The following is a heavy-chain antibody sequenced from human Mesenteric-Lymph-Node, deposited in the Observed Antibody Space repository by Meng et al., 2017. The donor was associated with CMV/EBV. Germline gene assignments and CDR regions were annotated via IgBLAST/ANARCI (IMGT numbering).Heavy chain of an antibody. J-gene: IGHJ6*02. CDR2: ISSSTDYI. Sequence: GESLKISCAASGFSFSDYSMNWVRRAPGKGMEWVSSISSSTDYIYYADSVKGRFTISRDNAKNSLYLQMNSLRAEDTAVYYCAREDLVLDTAMVWVYYYYGMDVWGRGTTVTVSS. CDR1: GFSFSDYS. V-gene: IGHV3-21*01. CDR3: AREDLVLDTAMVWVYYYYGMDV. D-gene: IGHD5-18*01.